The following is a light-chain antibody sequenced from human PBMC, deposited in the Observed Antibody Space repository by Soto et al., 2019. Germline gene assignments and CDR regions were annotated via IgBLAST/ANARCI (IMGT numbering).Light chain of an antibody. CDR3: VLYMGSGRL. J-gene: IGLJ2*01. CDR2: STN. V-gene: IGLV8-61*01. Sequence: QTVVTQEPSFSVSPGGTVTLTCGLSSGSVSTTNYPSWVQQTPGQAPRTLIYSTNIRSSGVPDRFSGSILGNRAALTITGAQADDESDYYCVLYMGSGRLFGGGTQLTVL. CDR1: SGSVSTTNY.